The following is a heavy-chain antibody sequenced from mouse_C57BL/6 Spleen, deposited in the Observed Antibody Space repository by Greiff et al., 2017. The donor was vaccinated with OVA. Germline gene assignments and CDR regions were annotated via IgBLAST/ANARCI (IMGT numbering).Heavy chain of an antibody. J-gene: IGHJ4*01. CDR2: IDPSDSYT. D-gene: IGHD2-1*01. Sequence: QVQLQQSGAELVRPGTSVKLSCKASGYTFTSYWMHWVKQRPGQGLEWIGVIDPSDSYTNYNQKFKGKATLTVDTSSSTAYMQLSSLTSEDSAVYYCAKYGKRAMDYWGQGTSVTVSS. CDR3: AKYGKRAMDY. V-gene: IGHV1-59*01. CDR1: GYTFTSYW.